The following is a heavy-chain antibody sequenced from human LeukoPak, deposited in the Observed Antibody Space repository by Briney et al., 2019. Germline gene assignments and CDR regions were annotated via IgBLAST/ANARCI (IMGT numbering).Heavy chain of an antibody. J-gene: IGHJ4*02. Sequence: SETLSLTCIVSGGSISSYYWSWIRQPPGKGLEWIGYIYYSGSTNYNPSLKSRVTISVDTSKNQFSLKLSSVTAADTAVYYCARGPPGLLDYWGQGTLVTVSS. D-gene: IGHD2-15*01. CDR1: GGSISSYY. V-gene: IGHV4-59*01. CDR2: IYYSGST. CDR3: ARGPPGLLDY.